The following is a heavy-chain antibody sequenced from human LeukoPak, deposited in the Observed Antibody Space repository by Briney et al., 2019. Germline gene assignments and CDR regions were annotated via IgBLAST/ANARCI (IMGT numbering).Heavy chain of an antibody. D-gene: IGHD3-22*01. J-gene: IGHJ4*02. CDR1: GYTFTNYA. V-gene: IGHV1-3*01. CDR3: GRSGSGYYLVYYFDY. CDR2: INAGNGNT. Sequence: ASVTVSCTASGYTFTNYAMHWVRQAPGQRLEWMGWINAGNGNTKYSQKFQGRVTITRDTSASTAYMELSSLRSEDTAVYYCGRSGSGYYLVYYFDYWGQGTLVTVSS.